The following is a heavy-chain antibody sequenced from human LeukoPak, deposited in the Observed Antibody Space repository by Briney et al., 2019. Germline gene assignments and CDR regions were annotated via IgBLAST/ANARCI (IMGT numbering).Heavy chain of an antibody. D-gene: IGHD1-1*01. Sequence: GGSLRLSCAASGFTFSSYAMRWVRSAPRKGLEWVSAISGSGGSTYYAHSVKGRFTISRDNSKNTLYLQMNSLRAEDTAVYYCAKDLPGTTSFDYWGQGTLVTVSS. CDR2: ISGSGGST. CDR3: AKDLPGTTSFDY. CDR1: GFTFSSYA. J-gene: IGHJ4*02. V-gene: IGHV3-23*01.